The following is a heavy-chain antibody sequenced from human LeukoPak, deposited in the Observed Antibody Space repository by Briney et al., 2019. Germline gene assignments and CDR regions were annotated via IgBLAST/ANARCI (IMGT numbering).Heavy chain of an antibody. D-gene: IGHD3-22*01. Sequence: PGGSLRLSCAVSGFTVSSNYMSWVRQAPGKGLEWVSYISSSGSTIYYADSVKGRFTISRDNAKNSLYLQMNSLRAEDTAVYYCARDVSSGYTRDYYYYYYMDVWGKGTTVTVSS. CDR1: GFTVSSNY. CDR2: ISSSGSTI. J-gene: IGHJ6*03. V-gene: IGHV3-11*04. CDR3: ARDVSSGYTRDYYYYYYMDV.